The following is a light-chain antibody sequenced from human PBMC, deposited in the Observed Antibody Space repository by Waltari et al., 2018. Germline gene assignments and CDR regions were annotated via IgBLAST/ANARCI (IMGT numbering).Light chain of an antibody. Sequence: DIQMSQSPSSLSASLGDRVTITCRASQSISYNLNWYQQRPGEAPKLLIYAASSVQSGVPSRFSGSGSGTDFTLTISSLQPEDFASYYCQQSYRTPLTFGGGTKVEIK. J-gene: IGKJ4*01. CDR1: QSISYN. CDR2: AAS. V-gene: IGKV1-39*01. CDR3: QQSYRTPLT.